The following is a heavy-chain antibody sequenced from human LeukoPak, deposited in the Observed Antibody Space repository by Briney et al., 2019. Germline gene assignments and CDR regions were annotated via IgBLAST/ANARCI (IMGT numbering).Heavy chain of an antibody. D-gene: IGHD1-26*01. Sequence: ASVKVSCKASGYTITDYGIHWMRQAPGQGLEWMGWVRPKSGGTNYAPEFQGRVTMTRDTSFSTAYMELSSLRSDDTAVYYCARERVGATFDYWGQGTLVTVSS. V-gene: IGHV1-2*02. CDR3: ARERVGATFDY. CDR1: GYTITDYG. CDR2: VRPKSGGT. J-gene: IGHJ4*02.